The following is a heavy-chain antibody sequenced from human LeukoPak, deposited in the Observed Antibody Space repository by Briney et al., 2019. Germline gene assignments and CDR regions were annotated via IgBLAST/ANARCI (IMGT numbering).Heavy chain of an antibody. CDR1: GYTFTSYD. J-gene: IGHJ5*02. Sequence: ASVKVSCKASGYTFTSYDINWVRQASGQGLEWMGWMNPNSGNTGYAQKFQGRVTITRNTSISTAYMELSSLRSEDTAVYYCARGLLSSRRFDPWGQGTLVTVSS. D-gene: IGHD6-13*01. V-gene: IGHV1-8*03. CDR3: ARGLLSSRRFDP. CDR2: MNPNSGNT.